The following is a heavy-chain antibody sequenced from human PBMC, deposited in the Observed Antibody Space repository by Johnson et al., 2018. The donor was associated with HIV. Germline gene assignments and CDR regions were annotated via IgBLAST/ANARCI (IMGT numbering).Heavy chain of an antibody. CDR3: ARPIARGASDI. V-gene: IGHV3-7*03. CDR1: GFTFSSYG. J-gene: IGHJ3*02. D-gene: IGHD3-10*01. Sequence: MLLVESGGGVVQPGRSLRLSCAASGFTFSSYGMHWVRQAPGKGLEWVANIKQDGSEKYYVDSVRGRFTISRDNAKNSLYLQMNSLRAEDTAVYYCARPIARGASDIWGQGTMVTVSS. CDR2: IKQDGSEK.